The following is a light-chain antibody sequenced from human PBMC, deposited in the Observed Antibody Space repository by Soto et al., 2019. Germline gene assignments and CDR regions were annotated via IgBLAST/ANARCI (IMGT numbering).Light chain of an antibody. CDR3: QQYYNTPWT. Sequence: DIVMTQSPDSLAVSLGERATINCKSSQSVLYSSNNKNYLAWYQQKKGQPPKLLIYWASTRESGVPDRFSGSGSGTDFTLTISRLQAEDVAVYYGQQYYNTPWTFGQGTKVEVK. CDR1: QSVLYSSNNKNY. V-gene: IGKV4-1*01. CDR2: WAS. J-gene: IGKJ1*01.